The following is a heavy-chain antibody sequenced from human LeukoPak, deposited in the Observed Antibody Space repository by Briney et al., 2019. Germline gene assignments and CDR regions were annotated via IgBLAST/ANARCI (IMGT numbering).Heavy chain of an antibody. CDR1: GGSFSGYY. J-gene: IGHJ4*02. CDR3: ARATALRFLEWPSRGYFDY. Sequence: SETLSLTCAVYGGSFSGYYWSWIRQPPGKGLEWIGEINQSGSTNYNPSLKSRVTISVDTSKNQFYLKVSSVTAADTAVYYCARATALRFLEWPSRGYFDYWGQGTLVTVSS. D-gene: IGHD3-3*01. CDR2: INQSGST. V-gene: IGHV4-34*01.